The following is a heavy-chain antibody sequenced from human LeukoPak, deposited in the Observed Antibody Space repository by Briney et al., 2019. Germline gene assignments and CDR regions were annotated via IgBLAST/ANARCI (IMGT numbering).Heavy chain of an antibody. CDR1: GYSISSTYC. D-gene: IGHD5-24*01. CDR3: ARGPNYPSPSPFDY. J-gene: IGHJ4*02. CDR2: VCHSGST. V-gene: IGHV4-38-2*02. Sequence: PSETLSLTCTVSGYSISSTYCWGWIRQPPGKGLEWIGRVCHSGSTYYNPSLKSRVSISVDTSQNQFSLKLSSLTAADTAVYYCARGPNYPSPSPFDYWGQGTLVTVSS.